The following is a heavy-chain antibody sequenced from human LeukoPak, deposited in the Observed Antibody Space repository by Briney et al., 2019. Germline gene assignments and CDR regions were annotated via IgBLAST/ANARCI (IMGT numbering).Heavy chain of an antibody. CDR1: GFTFSSYG. Sequence: GSLRLSCAASGFTFSSYGMHWVRQAPGKGLEWVAVISYDGSNKYYADSVKGRFTISRDNSKNTLYLQMNSLRAEDTAVYYCAKGEGPAAAYYHYYHGMDVWGKGTTVTVSS. CDR2: ISYDGSNK. J-gene: IGHJ6*04. CDR3: AKGEGPAAAYYHYYHGMDV. V-gene: IGHV3-30*18. D-gene: IGHD2-2*01.